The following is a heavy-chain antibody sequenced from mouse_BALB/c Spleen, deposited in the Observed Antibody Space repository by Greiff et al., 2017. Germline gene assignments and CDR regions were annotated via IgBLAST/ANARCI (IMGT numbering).Heavy chain of an antibody. V-gene: IGHV1-9*01. D-gene: IGHD2-3*01. CDR3: ARRDGYYWYFDV. J-gene: IGHJ1*01. Sequence: VQLKESGAELMKPGASVKISCKATGYTFSSYWIVWVKQRPGHGLEWIGEILPGSGSTNYNEKFKGKATFTADTSSNTAYMQLSSLTSEDSAVYYCARRDGYYWYFDVWGAGTTVTVSS. CDR2: ILPGSGST. CDR1: GYTFSSYW.